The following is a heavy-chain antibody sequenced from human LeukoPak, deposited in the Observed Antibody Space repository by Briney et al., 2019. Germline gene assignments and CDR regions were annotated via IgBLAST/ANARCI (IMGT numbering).Heavy chain of an antibody. Sequence: GASVKVSCKASGYIFTAYYMYWVRQAPGQGLEWMGWINPNSGGTNYAQKFQGRVTMTTDTSISTAYMELSRLRSDDTAVYYCASGLWVTAIEEGPIGNNDYWGQGTLVTASS. D-gene: IGHD2-21*02. CDR1: GYIFTAYY. V-gene: IGHV1-2*02. J-gene: IGHJ4*02. CDR2: INPNSGGT. CDR3: ASGLWVTAIEEGPIGNNDY.